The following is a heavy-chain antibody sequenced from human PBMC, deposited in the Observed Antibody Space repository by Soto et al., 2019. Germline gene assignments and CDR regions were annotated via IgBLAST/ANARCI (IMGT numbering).Heavy chain of an antibody. D-gene: IGHD1-1*01. J-gene: IGHJ6*02. CDR3: ARLIESWNNYYYGMDV. CDR2: IYYSGST. Sequence: PSETLSLTCTVSGDSITSNSFYWGWLRQPPGKGLEWIGSIYYSGSTYYNPSLKSRVTISVDTSKNQFSLKLSSVTAADTAVYYCARLIESWNNYYYGMDVWGQGTTVTVSS. V-gene: IGHV4-39*01. CDR1: GDSITSNSFY.